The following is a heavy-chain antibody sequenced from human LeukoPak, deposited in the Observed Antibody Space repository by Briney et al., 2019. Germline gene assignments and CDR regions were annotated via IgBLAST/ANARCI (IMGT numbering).Heavy chain of an antibody. J-gene: IGHJ1*01. CDR2: IDSSSATT. CDR3: AGSTVWSGIFQY. Sequence: PGGSLRLSCAASGFTFSYYSMTWVRQAPGKGLEWVSYIDSSSATTYYADSGKGRFIISRDNAKNSLFLQINSLRAEDTAVYYCAGSTVWSGIFQYWGQGTLVTVSS. V-gene: IGHV3-48*01. CDR1: GFTFSYYS. D-gene: IGHD3-3*01.